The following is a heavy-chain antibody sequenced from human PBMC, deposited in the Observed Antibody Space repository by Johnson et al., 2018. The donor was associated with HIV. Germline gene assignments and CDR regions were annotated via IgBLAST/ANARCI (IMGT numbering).Heavy chain of an antibody. J-gene: IGHJ3*02. CDR1: GFTVSSNY. CDR2: ISGGST. CDR3: ARDPAAAALRAFDI. D-gene: IGHD6-13*01. V-gene: IGHV3-66*01. Sequence: VQLVESGGGVVQPGRSLRLSCAASGFTVSSNYMSWVRQAPGKGLEWVSSISGGSTYYADSVKGRFTISRDNSKNTLYLQMNSLRAEDTAVYYCARDPAAAALRAFDIWGQGTMVTVSS.